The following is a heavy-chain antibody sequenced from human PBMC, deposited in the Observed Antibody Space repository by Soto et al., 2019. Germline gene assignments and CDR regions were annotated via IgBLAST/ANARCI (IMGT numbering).Heavy chain of an antibody. V-gene: IGHV1-18*01. Sequence: GASVKVSCKASGYPFTSYGVSWVRQAPGQGLEWIGWISASDGETHSAQKFQGRVTITTDTSTSTAYLELRSLRSEDTAVYYCARAISGGKYYFDYWGQGTLVTVSS. CDR2: ISASDGET. J-gene: IGHJ4*02. CDR1: GYPFTSYG. D-gene: IGHD2-15*01. CDR3: ARAISGGKYYFDY.